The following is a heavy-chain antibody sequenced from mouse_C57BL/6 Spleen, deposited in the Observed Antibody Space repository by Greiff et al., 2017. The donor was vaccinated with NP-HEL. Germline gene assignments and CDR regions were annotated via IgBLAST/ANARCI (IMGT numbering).Heavy chain of an antibody. CDR1: GYTFTEYT. J-gene: IGHJ2*01. Sequence: VQLQQSGAELVKPGASVKLSCKASGYTFTEYTINWVKQRPGQGLEWIGWFYPGSGSIKYNEKFKDKATLTADKSSSTDYMVLSSMTSEDSAVYYGARHEETPNWDFDDWGKGTTLTVSS. V-gene: IGHV1-62-2*01. CDR3: ARHEETPNWDFDD. D-gene: IGHD4-1*02. CDR2: FYPGSGSI.